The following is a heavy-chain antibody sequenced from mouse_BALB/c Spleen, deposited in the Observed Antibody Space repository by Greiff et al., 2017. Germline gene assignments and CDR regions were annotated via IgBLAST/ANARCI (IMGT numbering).Heavy chain of an antibody. D-gene: IGHD2-1*01. V-gene: IGHV1S29*02. CDR2: IYPYNGGT. J-gene: IGHJ3*01. CDR3: ARGYYGNSAWFAY. Sequence: EVQLVESGPELVKPGASVKISCKASGYTFTDYNMHWVKQSHGKSLEWIGYIYPYNGGTGYNQKFKSKATLTVDNSSSTAYMELRSLTSEDSAVYYCARGYYGNSAWFAYWGQGTLVTVSA. CDR1: GYTFTDYN.